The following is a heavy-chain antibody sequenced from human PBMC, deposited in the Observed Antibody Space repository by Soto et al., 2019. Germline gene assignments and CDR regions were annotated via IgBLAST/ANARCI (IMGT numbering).Heavy chain of an antibody. CDR1: GGTFSSYA. Sequence: SVKVSCKAPGGTFSSYAISWVRQAPGQGLEWMGGIIPIFGTANYAQKFQGRVTITADKSTSTAYMELSSLRSEDTAVYYCARDFGYYDSSGNMDVWGQGTTVTVSS. V-gene: IGHV1-69*06. J-gene: IGHJ6*02. D-gene: IGHD3-22*01. CDR2: IIPIFGTA. CDR3: ARDFGYYDSSGNMDV.